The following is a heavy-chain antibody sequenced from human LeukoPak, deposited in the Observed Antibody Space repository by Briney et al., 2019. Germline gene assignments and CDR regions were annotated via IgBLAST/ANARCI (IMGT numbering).Heavy chain of an antibody. CDR3: AGPRDYGGNQYYFDY. J-gene: IGHJ4*02. Sequence: SETLSLTCTVSGGSIRSSYYYWGWIRQPPGKGLEWIGSNYDSGSTYYNPSLKSRVTISVDTSKNQFSLKLNSVTAADTAVYYCAGPRDYGGNQYYFDYWGQGTLVTVSS. D-gene: IGHD4-23*01. V-gene: IGHV4-39*01. CDR1: GGSIRSSYYY. CDR2: NYDSGST.